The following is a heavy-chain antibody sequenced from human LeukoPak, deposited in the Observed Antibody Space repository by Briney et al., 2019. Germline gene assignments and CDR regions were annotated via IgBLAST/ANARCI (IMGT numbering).Heavy chain of an antibody. J-gene: IGHJ5*02. Sequence: GGSLRLSCAASGFTFSSYSMNWVRQAPGKGLEWVSSISSSSSYIYYADSVKGRFTISRDNAKNSLYLQMNSLRAEDTAVYYCARVGHDILTGYNWFDPWGQGTLVTVSS. CDR3: ARVGHDILTGYNWFDP. CDR2: ISSSSSYI. V-gene: IGHV3-21*01. CDR1: GFTFSSYS. D-gene: IGHD3-9*01.